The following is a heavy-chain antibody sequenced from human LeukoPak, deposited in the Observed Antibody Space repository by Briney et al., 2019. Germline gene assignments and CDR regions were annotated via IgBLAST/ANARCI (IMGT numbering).Heavy chain of an antibody. V-gene: IGHV3-23*01. CDR1: GFTFSNYW. CDR3: AKQGFGC. J-gene: IGHJ4*02. Sequence: GGSLRLSCAASGFTFSNYWMHWVRQAPGKGLEWVSTISGSADNTNYAEAVKGRFTISRDNSKNTMYLQMNSLRAEDTAVYYCAKQGFGCWGQGTLVTVSS. CDR2: ISGSADNT.